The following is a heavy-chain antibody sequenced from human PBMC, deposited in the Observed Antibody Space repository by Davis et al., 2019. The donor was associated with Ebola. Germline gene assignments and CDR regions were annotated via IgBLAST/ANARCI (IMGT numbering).Heavy chain of an antibody. CDR3: ARASHLDY. CDR1: GFIFSNYG. Sequence: GESLKISCAASGFIFSNYGMHWVRQAPGKGLEWVALMWYDGSRQYYADSVKGRFTVSRDNSKNTLYLQMNSLRAEDTAVYYCARASHLDYWGQGTLVTVSS. V-gene: IGHV3-30*02. CDR2: MWYDGSRQ. J-gene: IGHJ4*02.